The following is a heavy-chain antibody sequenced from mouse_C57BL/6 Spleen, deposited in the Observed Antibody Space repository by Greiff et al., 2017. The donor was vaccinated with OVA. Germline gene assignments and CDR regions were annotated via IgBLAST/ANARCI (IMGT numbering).Heavy chain of an antibody. J-gene: IGHJ1*03. V-gene: IGHV1-69*01. CDR1: GYTFTSYW. CDR2: IDPSDSYT. Sequence: VQLQQPGAELVMPGASVKLSCKASGYTFTSYWMHWVKQRPGQGLEWIGEIDPSDSYTNYNQKFKGQSTLTVDKSSSTAYMQLSSLTSEDSAVYYCARYSTYWYFDVWGTGTTVTVSS. D-gene: IGHD2-5*01. CDR3: ARYSTYWYFDV.